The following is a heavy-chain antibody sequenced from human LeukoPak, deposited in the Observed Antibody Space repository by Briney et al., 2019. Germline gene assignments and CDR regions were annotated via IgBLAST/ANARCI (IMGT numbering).Heavy chain of an antibody. V-gene: IGHV4-61*01. CDR3: ARVDFWSAYFFDF. J-gene: IGHJ4*02. D-gene: IGHD3-3*01. CDR1: GGSISSGSYY. Sequence: SETLSLTCTVSGGSISSGSYYWSWIRQPPGKGLEWIGYIYYSGSTNYSPSLKSRVTISADTSKNQFSLKLTSVTAADTAVYFCARVDFWSAYFFDFWGQGTLVTVSS. CDR2: IYYSGST.